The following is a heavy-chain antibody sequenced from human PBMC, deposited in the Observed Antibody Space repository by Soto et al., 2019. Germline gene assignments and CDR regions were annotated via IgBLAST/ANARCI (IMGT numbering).Heavy chain of an antibody. CDR3: ARRGSGSSNYYYYGMDV. Sequence: ASVKVSCKASGYTFTSYGISWVRQAPGQGLEWMGWISAYNGNTNYAQKLQGRVTMTTDTSTSTAYMELRSLRSDDTAVYYCARRGSGSSNYYYYGMDVWGRGTTVTVSS. CDR2: ISAYNGNT. J-gene: IGHJ6*02. CDR1: GYTFTSYG. D-gene: IGHD3-10*01. V-gene: IGHV1-18*01.